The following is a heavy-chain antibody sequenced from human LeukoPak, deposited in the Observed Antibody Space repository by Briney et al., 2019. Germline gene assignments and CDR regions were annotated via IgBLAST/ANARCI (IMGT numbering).Heavy chain of an antibody. V-gene: IGHV4-4*02. Sequence: SGTLSLTCAVSGGSFSSSNWWSWVRQPPGKGLEWIGDISHSGSTHYNPSLKSRVTISVDTSKNQFSLKLSSVTAADTAVYYCARHRGSYIDYWAREPWSPSPQ. J-gene: IGHJ4*02. CDR2: ISHSGST. D-gene: IGHD3-16*01. CDR1: GGSFSSSNW. CDR3: ARHRGSYIDY.